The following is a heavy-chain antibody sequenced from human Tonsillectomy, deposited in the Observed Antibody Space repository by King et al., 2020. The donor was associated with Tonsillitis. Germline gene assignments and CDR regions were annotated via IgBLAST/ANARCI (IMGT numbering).Heavy chain of an antibody. V-gene: IGHV4-59*01. D-gene: IGHD3-10*01. J-gene: IGHJ4*02. CDR2: IYYSGST. Sequence: QLQESGPGLVKPSETLSLTCTVSGGPISSYYWSWIRQPPGKGLEWVGYIYYSGSTNYNPSLQSRVTISVDTSKNQFSLQLSSVTAADTAVYYCARDSRVGEFKLAHWGQGTLVTVSA. CDR1: GGPISSYY. CDR3: ARDSRVGEFKLAH.